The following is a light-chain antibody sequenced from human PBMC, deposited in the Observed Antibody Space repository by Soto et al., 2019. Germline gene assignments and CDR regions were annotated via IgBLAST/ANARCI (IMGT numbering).Light chain of an antibody. CDR2: GAS. Sequence: ETVMTQSPATLSVSPGERATLSCRASQSVSSNLAWSQQKPGQAPMLLIYGASTRATGIPTRFSGRGSGTEFTLTISRLQSDDFALYYCQQYHDWPPWTFGQGTKVEVK. J-gene: IGKJ1*01. V-gene: IGKV3-15*01. CDR3: QQYHDWPPWT. CDR1: QSVSSN.